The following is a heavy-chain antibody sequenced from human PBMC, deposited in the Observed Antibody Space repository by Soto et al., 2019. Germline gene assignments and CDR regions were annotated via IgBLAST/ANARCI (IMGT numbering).Heavy chain of an antibody. CDR3: ARASRTPSGGMDV. Sequence: SETLSLTCTVAGGSISSGDYHWTWIRQFPGKGLEWIGAIYYSASTYYNPSLVSRLTISVDTSKNKFSLKLTSVTAADTAVYYCARASRTPSGGMDVWGQGTPVTVSS. CDR2: IYYSAST. J-gene: IGHJ6*02. CDR1: GGSISSGDYH. V-gene: IGHV4-30-4*01.